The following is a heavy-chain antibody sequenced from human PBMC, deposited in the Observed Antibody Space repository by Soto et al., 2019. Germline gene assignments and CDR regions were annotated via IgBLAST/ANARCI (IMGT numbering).Heavy chain of an antibody. CDR1: GDSISSYY. CDR3: ATRITVFGLLIPPFDP. CDR2: INHTGGT. J-gene: IGHJ5*02. Sequence: SETLSLTCTVSGDSISSYYWSWIRQPPGKGLEWIGEINHTGGTHYNPSLKSRVTMSVDTSKNQFSLRLSSVTAADTAIYYCATRITVFGLLIPPFDPWGQGTQVTVSS. V-gene: IGHV4-34*01. D-gene: IGHD3-3*01.